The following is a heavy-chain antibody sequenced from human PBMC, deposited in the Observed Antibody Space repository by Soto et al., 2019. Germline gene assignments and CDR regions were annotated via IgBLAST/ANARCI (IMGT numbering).Heavy chain of an antibody. Sequence: SETLSLTCAVYGGSFSGYYWTWIRQPPGTGLEWIGEINHSGSTNYNPSLKSRVTISVDTSENQFSLKLTSVTAADTAVYYCARGPSGEKVDYWGQGIQVTVPS. V-gene: IGHV4-34*01. CDR3: ARGPSGEKVDY. CDR1: GGSFSGYY. J-gene: IGHJ4*02. D-gene: IGHD7-27*01. CDR2: INHSGST.